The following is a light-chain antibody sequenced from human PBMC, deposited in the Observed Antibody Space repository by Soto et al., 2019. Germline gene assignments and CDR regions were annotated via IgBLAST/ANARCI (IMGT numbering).Light chain of an antibody. J-gene: IGKJ5*01. V-gene: IGKV1-13*02. CDR1: QGIATG. Sequence: IQVTQSPSSLSASIGDTVTISCRASQGIATGLAWYQQKPGAPPKLLIYDASTLERGIPSRFSGRGSGTHFILTINNLQPEDFATYYCQQFNSLFSQGTRLEIK. CDR2: DAS. CDR3: QQFNSL.